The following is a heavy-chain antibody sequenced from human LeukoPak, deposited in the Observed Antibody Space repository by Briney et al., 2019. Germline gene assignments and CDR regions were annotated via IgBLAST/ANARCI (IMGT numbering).Heavy chain of an antibody. V-gene: IGHV3-33*01. J-gene: IGHJ4*02. CDR2: IWYDGNNK. CDR1: GFTFSSYG. Sequence: AGRSLRLSCAASGFTFSSYGMHWVRQAPGKGLEWVAVIWYDGNNKYYVDSVKGRFTISRDNSKNTLYLQMNSLRAEDTAVYYCARGSGNYYNRLDYWGQGTLVTVSS. D-gene: IGHD1-26*01. CDR3: ARGSGNYYNRLDY.